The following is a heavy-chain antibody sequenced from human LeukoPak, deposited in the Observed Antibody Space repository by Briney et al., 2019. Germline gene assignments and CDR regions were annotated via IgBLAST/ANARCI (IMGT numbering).Heavy chain of an antibody. CDR2: ISYDGSNK. V-gene: IGHV3-30*18. CDR3: AKGGSYNFGGVIVNPLDY. Sequence: GGSLRLSCAASGFTFSSYGMHWVRQAPGKGLEWVAVISYDGSNKYYADPVKGRFTISRDNSKNTLYLQMNSLRAEDTAVYYCAKGGSYNFGGVIVNPLDYWGQGTLVTVSS. CDR1: GFTFSSYG. D-gene: IGHD3-16*02. J-gene: IGHJ4*02.